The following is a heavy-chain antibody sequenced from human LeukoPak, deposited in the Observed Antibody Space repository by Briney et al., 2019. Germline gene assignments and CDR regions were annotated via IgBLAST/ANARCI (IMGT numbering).Heavy chain of an antibody. V-gene: IGHV4-4*07. CDR3: ARGTVSGSYYFDY. CDR1: GGSISSYY. CDR2: IYTSGST. J-gene: IGHJ4*02. Sequence: SETLSLTCTVSGGSISSYYWSWIQQPAGKGLEWIGRIYTSGSTNYNPSLKSRVTMSVDTSKNQFSLKLSSVTAADTAVYYCARGTVSGSYYFDYWGQGTLVTVSS. D-gene: IGHD4-17*01.